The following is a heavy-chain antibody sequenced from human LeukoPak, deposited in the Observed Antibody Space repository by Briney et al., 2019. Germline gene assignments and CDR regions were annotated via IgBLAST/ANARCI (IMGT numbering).Heavy chain of an antibody. D-gene: IGHD3-16*01. CDR3: ARGIPGSYYYVWGTDYYFDY. V-gene: IGHV1-8*01. CDR2: MNPNSGNT. J-gene: IGHJ4*02. CDR1: GYTFTSYD. Sequence: EASVKVSCKASGYTFTSYDINWVRQATGQGLEWMGWMNPNSGNTGYAQKFQGRVTMTRNTSISTAYMELSSLRSEDTAVYYCARGIPGSYYYVWGTDYYFDYWGQGTLVTVSS.